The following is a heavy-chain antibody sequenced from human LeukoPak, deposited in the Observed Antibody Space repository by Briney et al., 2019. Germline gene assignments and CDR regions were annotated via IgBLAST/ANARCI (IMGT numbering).Heavy chain of an antibody. V-gene: IGHV3-66*02. CDR1: GFTVSTNY. CDR2: VYADGST. Sequence: GGSLRLSCAASGFTVSTNYMSWFRQAPGKGLEWVSVVYADGSTYYADSVKGRFSISRDNSKNTLFLQMSSLRAEDTAVYYCARDSLVGAGLGRYFDYWGQGSLVTVSS. D-gene: IGHD1-26*01. J-gene: IGHJ4*02. CDR3: ARDSLVGAGLGRYFDY.